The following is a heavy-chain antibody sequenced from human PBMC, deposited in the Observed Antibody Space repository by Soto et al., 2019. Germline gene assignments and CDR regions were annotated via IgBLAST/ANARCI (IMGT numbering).Heavy chain of an antibody. Sequence: GASVKVSCKASGYTFTAHAMHWVRQAPGQGLEWMGWINTYKGNTKYSQKLQGRVTITTDTSTSTAYMELRSLRSDDTAVYYCARVVGALARWFDPWGQGTLVTVSS. CDR2: INTYKGNT. D-gene: IGHD1-26*01. J-gene: IGHJ5*02. CDR1: GYTFTAHA. CDR3: ARVVGALARWFDP. V-gene: IGHV1-3*04.